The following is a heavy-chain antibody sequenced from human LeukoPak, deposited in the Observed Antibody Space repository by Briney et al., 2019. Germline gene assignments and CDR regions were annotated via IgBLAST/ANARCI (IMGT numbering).Heavy chain of an antibody. V-gene: IGHV4-59*01. Sequence: SETLSLTCTVSGGSISSYYWSWIRQPPGKGLEWIGYIYCSGSTNDNPSLKSRVTISVDTSKNQFSLKLSSVTAADTAVYYCATATYYDSTGYPPFDYWGQGTLVTVSS. J-gene: IGHJ4*02. CDR2: IYCSGST. CDR3: ATATYYDSTGYPPFDY. CDR1: GGSISSYY. D-gene: IGHD3-22*01.